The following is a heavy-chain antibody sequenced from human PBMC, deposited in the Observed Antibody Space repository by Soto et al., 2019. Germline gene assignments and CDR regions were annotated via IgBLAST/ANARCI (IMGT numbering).Heavy chain of an antibody. CDR3: AIVLGGNYEVWTGQETWAFEI. CDR2: IYYSGST. V-gene: IGHV4-31*03. CDR1: GGSISSGGYY. J-gene: IGHJ3*02. D-gene: IGHD3-3*01. Sequence: PSETLSLTCTVSGGSISSGGYYWSWIRQHTGKGLEWIGYIYYSGSTYYNSSLKSRVTISVDTSKNQFSLKLTSVTAAATAVYYCAIVLGGNYEVWTGQETWAFEIWDHGTMVTVSS.